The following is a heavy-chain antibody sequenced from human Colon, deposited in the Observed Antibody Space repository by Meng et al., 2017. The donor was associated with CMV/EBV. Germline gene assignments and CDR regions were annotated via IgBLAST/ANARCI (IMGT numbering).Heavy chain of an antibody. CDR3: ARGGLQGLWFDA. Sequence: SCLASGYPLGTYWIGWVRQTPEKGLEWMGIIYPGDSDTRYNPSFRGHVIISVDKSTSSAYLQWNSLQASDSALYFCARGGLQGLWFDAWGQGTLVTVSS. CDR2: IYPGDSDT. CDR1: GYPLGTYW. D-gene: IGHD4-11*01. V-gene: IGHV5-51*01. J-gene: IGHJ5*02.